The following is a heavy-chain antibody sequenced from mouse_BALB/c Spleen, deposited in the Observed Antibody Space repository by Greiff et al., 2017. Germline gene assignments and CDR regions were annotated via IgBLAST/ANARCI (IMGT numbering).Heavy chain of an antibody. V-gene: IGHV2-5-1*01. CDR2: IWRGGST. Sequence: VKLVESGPSLVQPSQSLSITCTVSGFSLTSYGVHWVRQSPGKGLEWLGVIWRGGSTDYNAAFMSRLSITKDNSKSQVFFKMNSLQADDTAIYYCAKNRNDYGGDAWFAYWGQGTLVTVSA. J-gene: IGHJ3*01. CDR1: GFSLTSYG. CDR3: AKNRNDYGGDAWFAY. D-gene: IGHD2-4*01.